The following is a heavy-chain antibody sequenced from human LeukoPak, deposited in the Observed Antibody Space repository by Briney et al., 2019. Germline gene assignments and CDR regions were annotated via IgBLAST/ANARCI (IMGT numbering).Heavy chain of an antibody. CDR2: MNPISGNT. D-gene: IGHD2-15*01. CDR3: ARDPRIYGMDV. Sequence: ASVKVSCKASGYTFTSYDINWVRQAAGQGLEWMGWMNPISGNTGYAQRFQDRVTMTRNTSISTAYMELSSLRSEDTAVYYCARDPRIYGMDVWGQGTTVTVSS. CDR1: GYTFTSYD. V-gene: IGHV1-8*01. J-gene: IGHJ6*02.